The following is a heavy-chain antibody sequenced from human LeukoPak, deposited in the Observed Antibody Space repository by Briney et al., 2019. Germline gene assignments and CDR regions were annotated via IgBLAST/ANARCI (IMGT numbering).Heavy chain of an antibody. CDR2: IYYSGST. D-gene: IGHD3-10*01. Sequence: SETLSLTCTVSGGSISSSSYYWGWIRQPPGKGLEWIGSIYYSGSTYYNPSLKSRVTISVDTSKNQFSLKLSSVTAADTAVYYCARVIPSYYGRFDPWGQGTLVTVSS. CDR1: GGSISSSSYY. CDR3: ARVIPSYYGRFDP. V-gene: IGHV4-39*01. J-gene: IGHJ5*02.